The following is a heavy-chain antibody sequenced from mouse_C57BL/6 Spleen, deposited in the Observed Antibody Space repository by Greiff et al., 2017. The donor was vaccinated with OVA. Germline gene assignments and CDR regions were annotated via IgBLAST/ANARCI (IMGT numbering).Heavy chain of an antibody. CDR2: IRLKSDNYAT. J-gene: IGHJ3*01. Sequence: EVKVEESGGGLVQPGGSMKLSCVASGFTFSNYWMNWVRQSPEKGLEWVAQIRLKSDNYATHYAESVKGRFTISRDDSKSSVYLQMNNLRAEDTGIYYCTGNPLYYYGSSYAYWGQGTLVTVSA. CDR1: GFTFSNYW. D-gene: IGHD1-1*01. CDR3: TGNPLYYYGSSYAY. V-gene: IGHV6-3*01.